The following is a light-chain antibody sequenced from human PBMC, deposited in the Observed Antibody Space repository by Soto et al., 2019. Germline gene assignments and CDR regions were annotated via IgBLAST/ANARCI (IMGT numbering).Light chain of an antibody. CDR3: QQTNTSPQT. Sequence: DIPMTQSPSSLSASVGDTVTITCRAGQTTSNYLTWYQHKPGKVPKLLIYAATSLQSGVPCSFAASASGTDFTLTISSLQPEDFATYYCQQTNTSPQTFGQGTKLEIK. CDR1: QTTSNY. V-gene: IGKV1-39*01. J-gene: IGKJ2*01. CDR2: AAT.